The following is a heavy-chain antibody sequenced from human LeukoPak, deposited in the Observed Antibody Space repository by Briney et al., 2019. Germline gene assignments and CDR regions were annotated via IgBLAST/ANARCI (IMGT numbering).Heavy chain of an antibody. CDR1: GYTFTDYY. Sequence: ASVKVSCKASGYTFTDYYMHWVRQAPGQGLEWMGWINPNSGATNYAQKFQGSVTITRDTSISTAYMELIRLRSDDTAVYYCAPGGRVIVAAKTCSFDYWGQGSLVTVSS. D-gene: IGHD5-12*01. CDR3: APGGRVIVAAKTCSFDY. V-gene: IGHV1-2*02. J-gene: IGHJ4*02. CDR2: INPNSGAT.